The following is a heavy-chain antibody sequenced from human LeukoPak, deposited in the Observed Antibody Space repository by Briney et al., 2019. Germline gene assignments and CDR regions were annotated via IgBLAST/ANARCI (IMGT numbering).Heavy chain of an antibody. V-gene: IGHV3-74*01. Sequence: GGSLRLSCAASGFTFRTYWMHWVRHAPGKGLMWVSRINTEGSSTSYADSVKGRFTISRDNAKNTLYLQMNSLRAEDTAMYYCARDFDRYYFDYWGQGTLVTVSS. CDR2: INTEGSST. CDR3: ARDFDRYYFDY. CDR1: GFTFRTYW. J-gene: IGHJ4*02. D-gene: IGHD3-9*01.